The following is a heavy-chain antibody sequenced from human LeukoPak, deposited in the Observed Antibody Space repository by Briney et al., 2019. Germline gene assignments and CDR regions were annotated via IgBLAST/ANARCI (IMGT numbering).Heavy chain of an antibody. V-gene: IGHV1-18*01. Sequence: ASVKVSCKASGYTFTSYGISWVRQAPGQGLECMGWISAYNGNTNYAQKLQGRVTMTTDTSTSTAYMELRSLRSDDTAVYYCAREADYSSGWSNFDYWGQGTLVTVSS. J-gene: IGHJ4*02. CDR3: AREADYSSGWSNFDY. CDR2: ISAYNGNT. D-gene: IGHD6-19*01. CDR1: GYTFTSYG.